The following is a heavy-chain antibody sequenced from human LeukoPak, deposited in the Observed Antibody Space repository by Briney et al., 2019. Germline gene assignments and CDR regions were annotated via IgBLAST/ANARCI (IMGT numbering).Heavy chain of an antibody. CDR3: ARSGLTGRGNGLDV. D-gene: IGHD3/OR15-3a*01. Sequence: GGSLRLSCAVSGLTVSSNYITRVRQAPGKGLEWVSVFLSGGSTHYADFVKARFSMSRDNSRNIVYLQLNSLRADDTAVYYCARSGLTGRGNGLDVWGQGTTVTVSS. J-gene: IGHJ6*02. V-gene: IGHV3-53*01. CDR1: GLTVSSNY. CDR2: FLSGGST.